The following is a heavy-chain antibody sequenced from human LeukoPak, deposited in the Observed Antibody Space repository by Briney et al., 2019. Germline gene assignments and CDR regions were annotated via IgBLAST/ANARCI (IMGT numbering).Heavy chain of an antibody. J-gene: IGHJ3*02. CDR2: INPNSGGT. Sequence: ASVKVSCKASGYTFTSYYMHWVRQAPGQGLEWMGWINPNSGGTNYAQKFQGRVTMTRDTSISTAYMELSRLRSDDTAVYYCALAGVVTASGRAFDIWGQGTMVTVSS. D-gene: IGHD2-21*02. V-gene: IGHV1-2*02. CDR1: GYTFTSYY. CDR3: ALAGVVTASGRAFDI.